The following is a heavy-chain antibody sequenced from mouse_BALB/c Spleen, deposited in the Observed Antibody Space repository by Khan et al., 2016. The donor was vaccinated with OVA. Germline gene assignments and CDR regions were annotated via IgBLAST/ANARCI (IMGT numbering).Heavy chain of an antibody. CDR2: VNPNNGDT. Sequence: VQLKESGPDLVKPGASVKISCKASGYSFTVYYMTWVKQSPGKSPEWIGRVNPNNGDTNYNQNFKGKAIFTVDKSSNTAYMELRSLTSEDSAVFYCARGYEFFPYWGQGTLVTVSA. CDR1: GYSFTVYY. V-gene: IGHV1-26*01. D-gene: IGHD2-12*01. J-gene: IGHJ3*01. CDR3: ARGYEFFPY.